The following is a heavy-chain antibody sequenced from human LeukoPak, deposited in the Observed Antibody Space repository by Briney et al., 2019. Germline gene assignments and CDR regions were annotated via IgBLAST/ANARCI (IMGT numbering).Heavy chain of an antibody. J-gene: IGHJ5*02. CDR2: IYTSGST. Sequence: ASETLSLTCTVPGGSISSYYWSWIRQPAGKGLEWIGRIYTSGSTNYNPSLKSRVTMSVDTSKNQFSLKLSSVTAADTAVYYCAREWELPRVRWFDLWGQGTLVTVSS. V-gene: IGHV4-4*07. CDR1: GGSISSYY. D-gene: IGHD1-26*01. CDR3: AREWELPRVRWFDL.